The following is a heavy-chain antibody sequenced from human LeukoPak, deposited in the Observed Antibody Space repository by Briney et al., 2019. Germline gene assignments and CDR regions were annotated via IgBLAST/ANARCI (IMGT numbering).Heavy chain of an antibody. Sequence: ASVKVSCKVSGYTFSELAMHWVRQGPGTGLEWMGGFDPEDGEIIYAQKLQGRVTMTEDASTDTAYMELSSLRSEDTAVYYCATKSYLEYFYYGMDVWGQGTTVTVSS. J-gene: IGHJ6*02. CDR3: ATKSYLEYFYYGMDV. CDR1: GYTFSELA. CDR2: FDPEDGEI. V-gene: IGHV1-24*01. D-gene: IGHD1-26*01.